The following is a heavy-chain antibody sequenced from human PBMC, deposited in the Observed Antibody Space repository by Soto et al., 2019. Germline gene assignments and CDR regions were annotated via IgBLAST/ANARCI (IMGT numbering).Heavy chain of an antibody. V-gene: IGHV3-33*01. Sequence: QVQLVESGGGVVQPGRSLRLSCAASGFSFSSYGMHWVRQAPGKGLEWVAVIWYDGSNKYYADSVKGRFTISRDNSKNTLYLQMNSLIAEDTAVYYCARELVDTAMARELYYYYGMDVWGQGTTFTV. D-gene: IGHD5-18*01. CDR2: IWYDGSNK. J-gene: IGHJ6*02. CDR1: GFSFSSYG. CDR3: ARELVDTAMARELYYYYGMDV.